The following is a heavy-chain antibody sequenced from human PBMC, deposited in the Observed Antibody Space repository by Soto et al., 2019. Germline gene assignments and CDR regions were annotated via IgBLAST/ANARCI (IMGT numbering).Heavy chain of an antibody. J-gene: IGHJ4*02. V-gene: IGHV4-39*01. Sequence: QLQLQESGPGLVKPSETLSLTCSVSGDSISISSYYWGWVRQPPGKGLVWIGSIHYSGRTHYNPSLQSRVTSSGDASKKQFSLKLGSVTAADTAMYYCASTKDETLYFDYWGQGNLVTVSS. CDR3: ASTKDETLYFDY. D-gene: IGHD2-15*01. CDR2: IHYSGRT. CDR1: GDSISISSYY.